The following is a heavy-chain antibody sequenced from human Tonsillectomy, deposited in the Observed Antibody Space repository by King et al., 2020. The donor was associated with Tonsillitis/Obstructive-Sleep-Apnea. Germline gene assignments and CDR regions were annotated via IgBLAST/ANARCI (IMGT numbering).Heavy chain of an antibody. CDR1: GFTFSTYW. J-gene: IGHJ4*02. D-gene: IGHD2-15*01. CDR2: IKQDGSEK. CDR3: ARDFTGYCSGGNCYSSGENY. Sequence: VQLVESGGGLVQPGGSLRLSCAASGFTFSTYWMTWVRQAPGKGLEWVANIKQDGSEKYYVESVKGRFTISRDNAKNSLYLQMNSLRPEDTAVYYYARDFTGYCSGGNCYSSGENYWGQGTLVTVSS. V-gene: IGHV3-7*04.